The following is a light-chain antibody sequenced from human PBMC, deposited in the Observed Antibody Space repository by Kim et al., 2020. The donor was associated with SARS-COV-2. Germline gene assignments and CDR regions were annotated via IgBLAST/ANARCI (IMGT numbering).Light chain of an antibody. CDR1: SSDVGGYNY. V-gene: IGLV2-8*01. J-gene: IGLJ3*02. Sequence: QSVTISCTGTSSDVGGYNYVSWYQQHPGKAPKLMIYEVSKRPSGVPDRFSGSKSGNTASLTVSGLQAEDEDDYYCSSYAGSNNLVFGGGTQLTVL. CDR3: SSYAGSNNLV. CDR2: EVS.